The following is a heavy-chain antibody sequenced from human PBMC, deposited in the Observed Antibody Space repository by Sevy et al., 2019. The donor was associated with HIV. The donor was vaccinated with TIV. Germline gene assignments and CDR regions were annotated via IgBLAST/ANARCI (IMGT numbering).Heavy chain of an antibody. D-gene: IGHD6-19*01. J-gene: IGHJ6*02. Sequence: ASVKVSCKASGGTFSSYAMSWVRQAPGQGLEWMGGIIPNFGTANYAQKFQGRVTITADASTSTAYMELSSLRSEDTAAYYCASSGIAVADPYGMDVWGQGTTVTVSS. CDR1: GGTFSSYA. V-gene: IGHV1-69*13. CDR2: IIPNFGTA. CDR3: ASSGIAVADPYGMDV.